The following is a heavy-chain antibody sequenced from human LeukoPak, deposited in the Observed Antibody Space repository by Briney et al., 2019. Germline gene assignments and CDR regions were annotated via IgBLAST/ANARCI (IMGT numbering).Heavy chain of an antibody. V-gene: IGHV1-18*01. Sequence: GASVKVSCKASGYTFTSYGISWVRQAPGQGLEWMGWISAYNGNTNYAQKLQGRVTMTTDTSTSTAYMELRSLRSDDTAVYYCARVAAGIQLGEPEFDHWGQGTLVTVSS. CDR2: ISAYNGNT. CDR3: ARVAAGIQLGEPEFDH. J-gene: IGHJ4*02. D-gene: IGHD5-18*01. CDR1: GYTFTSYG.